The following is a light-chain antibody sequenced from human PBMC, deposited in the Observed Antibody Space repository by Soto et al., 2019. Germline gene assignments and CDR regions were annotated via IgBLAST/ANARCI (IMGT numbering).Light chain of an antibody. CDR3: QQYTSYPAP. Sequence: EIQMTQSPSTLSASVGDRVTITCRASQSFRSGLAWYQQKPGKAPKLLIYDASSWGSGVPSSFSGSGSGTEFTLTISSLQPDDFATYYCQQYTSYPAPFGGGTKVEIK. V-gene: IGKV1-5*01. J-gene: IGKJ4*01. CDR1: QSFRSG. CDR2: DAS.